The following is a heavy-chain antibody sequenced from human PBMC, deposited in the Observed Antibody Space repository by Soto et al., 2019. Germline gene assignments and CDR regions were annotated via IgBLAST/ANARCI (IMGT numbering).Heavy chain of an antibody. J-gene: IGHJ4*02. V-gene: IGHV3-9*01. CDR3: AKASYALGSPYFDP. CDR1: GFTFDDYA. Sequence: GGSLRLCCAASGFTFDDYAMHWVRQAPRKGLQWASGISWNNGNIGYADSVKGRFTISRDNAKNSLYLQMTSLRADDTALYYCAKASYALGSPYFDPWGQGSLVTVSS. CDR2: ISWNNGNI. D-gene: IGHD3-10*01.